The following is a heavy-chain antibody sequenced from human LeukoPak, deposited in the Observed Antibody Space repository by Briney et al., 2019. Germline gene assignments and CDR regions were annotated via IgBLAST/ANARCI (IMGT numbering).Heavy chain of an antibody. CDR1: GGSISSYY. J-gene: IGHJ4*02. CDR2: VYYSGST. CDR3: ARVLPVASKIDY. D-gene: IGHD2-2*01. Sequence: PSETLSLTCTVSGGSISSYYWSWIRQPPGKRLEWIGYVYYSGSTNYNPSLKSRVTISVDTSNNQFSLKLSSVTAADTAVYYCARVLPVASKIDYWGQGALVTVSS. V-gene: IGHV4-59*08.